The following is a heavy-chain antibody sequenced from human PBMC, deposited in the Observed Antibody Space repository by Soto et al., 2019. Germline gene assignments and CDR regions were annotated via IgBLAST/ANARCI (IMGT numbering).Heavy chain of an antibody. V-gene: IGHV4-39*01. CDR3: ARESEGGDYAN. Sequence: SETLSLTCTVSGGSISSSIYYWGWLRQPPGKGLEWIGSIFYTGRSYSSPSLQSRVIISVDTSKNQFSLRLNSVTAADTAVYYCARESEGGDYANWGQGALVTVSS. CDR2: IFYTGRS. J-gene: IGHJ4*02. CDR1: GGSISSSIYY. D-gene: IGHD4-17*01.